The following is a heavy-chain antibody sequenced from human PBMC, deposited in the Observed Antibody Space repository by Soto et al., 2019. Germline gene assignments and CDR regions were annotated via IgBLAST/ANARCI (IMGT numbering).Heavy chain of an antibody. CDR2: INTSGNT. Sequence: SETLSLTCKVSGGSITSYRWSWIRQSAGKGLEWIGRINTSGNTHYNPSLKSRVTVSIDTSQNQFFLTVTSVTAADSAVYYCARESGDNWDYEAYWGQGTPVTVS. CDR3: ARESGDNWDYEAY. CDR1: GGSITSYR. D-gene: IGHD1-7*01. J-gene: IGHJ4*02. V-gene: IGHV4-4*07.